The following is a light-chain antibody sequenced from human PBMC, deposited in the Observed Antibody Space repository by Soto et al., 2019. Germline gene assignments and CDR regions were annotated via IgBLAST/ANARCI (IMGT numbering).Light chain of an antibody. CDR2: GAS. CDR3: QQYNNWPRT. CDR1: QSISSY. Sequence: DIQMTQSPSSLSASVGDRVTITCRASQSISSYLNWYQQKPGKAPKLLIYGASTLQSGVPSRFSGSGSGTEFTLTISSLQSEDFAVYYCQQYNNWPRTFGQGTKVDIK. V-gene: IGKV1-27*01. J-gene: IGKJ1*01.